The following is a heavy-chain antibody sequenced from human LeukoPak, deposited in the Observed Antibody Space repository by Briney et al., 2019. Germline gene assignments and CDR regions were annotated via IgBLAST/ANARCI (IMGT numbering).Heavy chain of an antibody. J-gene: IGHJ3*02. Sequence: SETLSLTCTVSGGPMSPFYWSWIRQSPGKGLEWIGSSYYSGGTNYNPSLKSRATISVDTSKNQFSLELSSVIAADTAVYYCAVNSTKHTFDIWGQGTMVTVSS. CDR2: SYYSGGT. V-gene: IGHV4-59*08. CDR3: AVNSTKHTFDI. D-gene: IGHD5/OR15-5a*01. CDR1: GGPMSPFY.